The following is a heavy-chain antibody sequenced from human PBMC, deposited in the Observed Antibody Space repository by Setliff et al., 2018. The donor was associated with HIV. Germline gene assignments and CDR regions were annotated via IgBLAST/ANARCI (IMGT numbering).Heavy chain of an antibody. CDR2: IGAAGGT. CDR3: VRELGRPGSWYFDL. J-gene: IGHJ2*01. Sequence: PGGSLRLSCAASGFTFSTYDMHWVRQPTGKGLEWVSVIGAAGGTSYRNSVKGQFIVSRENAKNSLYLQMNNLRGGDTAVYYCVRELGRPGSWYFDLWGRGTLVTVSS. V-gene: IGHV3-13*01. CDR1: GFTFSTYD. D-gene: IGHD7-27*01.